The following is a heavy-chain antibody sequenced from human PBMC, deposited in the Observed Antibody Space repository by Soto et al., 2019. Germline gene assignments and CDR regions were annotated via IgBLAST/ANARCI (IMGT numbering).Heavy chain of an antibody. CDR3: AREWIQLRFFDY. J-gene: IGHJ4*02. CDR1: VFTFSSYG. D-gene: IGHD5-18*01. CDR2: IWYDGSNK. V-gene: IGHV3-33*01. Sequence: WWSLRLSCSASVFTFSSYGMHWVRQAPGKGLEWVAVIWYDGSNKYYADSVKGRFTISRDNSKNTLYLQMNSLRAEDTAVYYCAREWIQLRFFDYWGQGTLVTVSS.